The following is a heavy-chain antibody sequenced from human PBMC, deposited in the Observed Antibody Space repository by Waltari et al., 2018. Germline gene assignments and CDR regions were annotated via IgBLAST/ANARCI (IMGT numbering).Heavy chain of an antibody. Sequence: QVQLQESGPGLVKPSETLSLTCAVSGYSISSGYYWGWIRQPPGKGLEWIGSIYHSGSTTSNPSLTSRVTISVDTSKNQFSLKLSSVTAADTAVYYCARRRDDYGDYEAFDIWGQGTMVTVSS. CDR1: GYSISSGYY. CDR2: IYHSGST. D-gene: IGHD4-17*01. J-gene: IGHJ3*02. V-gene: IGHV4-38-2*01. CDR3: ARRRDDYGDYEAFDI.